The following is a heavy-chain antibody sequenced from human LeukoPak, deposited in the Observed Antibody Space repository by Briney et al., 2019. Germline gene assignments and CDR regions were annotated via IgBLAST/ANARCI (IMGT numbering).Heavy chain of an antibody. Sequence: ASVKVSCKVSGYTLTELSMHWVRQAPGKGLEWMGGFDPEDGETIYAQKFQGRVTMTEDTSTDTAYMELSSLRSEDTAVYYCATKDILTGYYLLWGQGTLVTVSS. D-gene: IGHD3-9*01. V-gene: IGHV1-24*01. J-gene: IGHJ4*02. CDR3: ATKDILTGYYLL. CDR1: GYTLTELS. CDR2: FDPEDGET.